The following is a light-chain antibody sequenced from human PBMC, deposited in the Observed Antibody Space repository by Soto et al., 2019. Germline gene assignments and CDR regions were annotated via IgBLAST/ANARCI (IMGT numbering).Light chain of an antibody. CDR3: QQYHKWPIT. V-gene: IGKV3-15*01. Sequence: EIVMTQSPATLSVSPGERATLSCRASQSVSSNLAWYQQKPGQAPRLLIYAASTRAAGLPDRFSGSGSGTEFTLTISSLQSEDFAVYYCQQYHKWPITFGQGTRLEIK. J-gene: IGKJ5*01. CDR1: QSVSSN. CDR2: AAS.